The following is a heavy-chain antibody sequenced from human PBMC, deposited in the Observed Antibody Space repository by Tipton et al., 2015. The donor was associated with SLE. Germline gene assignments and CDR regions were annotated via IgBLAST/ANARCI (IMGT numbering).Heavy chain of an antibody. D-gene: IGHD2-21*01. J-gene: IGHJ4*02. Sequence: SRVTISVDTSKNQFSLKLTSVTAADTAVYYCARHDWGSDVAAHDYWGQGTLVTVSS. V-gene: IGHV4-34*01. CDR3: ARHDWGSDVAAHDY.